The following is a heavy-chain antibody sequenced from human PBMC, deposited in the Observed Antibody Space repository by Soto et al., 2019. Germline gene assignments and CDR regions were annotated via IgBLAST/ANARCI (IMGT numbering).Heavy chain of an antibody. Sequence: ASVKVSLKASGYTFTVYHMHWVRQAPGQGREGMGWSDPKRGETMYPQNFQGRVTMTWDTSISTAYMALNKPRSDNTALYYCARDLARGGASAGFDYWGQGTLVTVSS. J-gene: IGHJ4*02. CDR1: GYTFTVYH. D-gene: IGHD4-17*01. CDR2: SDPKRGET. CDR3: ARDLARGGASAGFDY. V-gene: IGHV1-2*02.